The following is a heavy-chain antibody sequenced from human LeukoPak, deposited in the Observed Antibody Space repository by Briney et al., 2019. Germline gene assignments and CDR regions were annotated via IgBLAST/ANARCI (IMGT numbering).Heavy chain of an antibody. CDR2: INHSGST. CDR1: GGSISTYY. Sequence: SETLSLTCTVSGGSISTYYWSWIRQPPGKGLEWIGEINHSGSTNHNPSLKSRVTISVDTSKNQFSLKLSSVTAADTAVYYCARASYYYDFWSALAINNWFDPWGQGTLVTVSS. V-gene: IGHV4-34*01. CDR3: ARASYYYDFWSALAINNWFDP. J-gene: IGHJ5*02. D-gene: IGHD3-3*01.